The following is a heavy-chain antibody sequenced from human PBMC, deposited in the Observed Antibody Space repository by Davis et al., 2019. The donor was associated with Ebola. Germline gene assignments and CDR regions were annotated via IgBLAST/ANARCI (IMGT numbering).Heavy chain of an antibody. V-gene: IGHV4-61*01. D-gene: IGHD6-19*01. J-gene: IGHJ4*02. CDR2: IYYSGST. CDR1: GGSVSSSSHN. Sequence: SETLSLTCTVSGGSVSSSSHNWGWIRQPPGKGLEWIGYIYYSGSTNYNPSLKSRVTISVDTSKNQFSLKLSSVTAADTAVYYCAGGYSSGWYDYWGQGTLVTVSS. CDR3: AGGYSSGWYDY.